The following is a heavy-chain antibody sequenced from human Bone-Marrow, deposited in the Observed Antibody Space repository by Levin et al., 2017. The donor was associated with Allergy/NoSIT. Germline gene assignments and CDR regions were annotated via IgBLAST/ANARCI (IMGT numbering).Heavy chain of an antibody. CDR3: AKDPLDGYDGRDYMDV. CDR1: GFTFSTYG. J-gene: IGHJ6*03. Sequence: GESLKISCAASGFTFSTYGMHWVRQAPGKGLEWVAVISYDGSNKYYADSVKGRFTISRDKSKNTLYLQMNSLRAEDTAVYYCAKDPLDGYDGRDYMDVWGKGTTVTVSS. V-gene: IGHV3-30*18. CDR2: ISYDGSNK. D-gene: IGHD5-12*01.